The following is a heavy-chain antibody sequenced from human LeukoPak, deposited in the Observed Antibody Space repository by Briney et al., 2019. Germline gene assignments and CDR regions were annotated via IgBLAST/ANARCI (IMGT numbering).Heavy chain of an antibody. J-gene: IGHJ5*02. CDR3: ARGGSSGYYYNWFDP. CDR1: GGSISSYY. V-gene: IGHV4-59*12. Sequence: SETLSLTCTVSGGSISSYYWSWIRQPPGKGLEWIGYIYHSGSTSYYNPSLKSRVTISVDRSKNQFSLKLSSVTAADTAVYYCARGGSSGYYYNWFDPWGQGTLVTVSS. D-gene: IGHD3-22*01. CDR2: IYHSGST.